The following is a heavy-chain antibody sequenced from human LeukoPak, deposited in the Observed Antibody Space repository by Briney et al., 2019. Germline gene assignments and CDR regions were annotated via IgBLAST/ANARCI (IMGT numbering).Heavy chain of an antibody. J-gene: IGHJ4*02. CDR1: GFTFSSYS. CDR3: ARGSSGRVVVPAAPFDY. D-gene: IGHD2-2*01. CDR2: ISSSSSYI. V-gene: IGHV3-21*01. Sequence: KPGGSLRLSWAASGFTFSSYSMNWVRQAAGKGLEWVSSISSSSSYIYYADSVKGRFTISRDNAKNSLYLQMNSLRAEDTAVYYCARGSSGRVVVPAAPFDYWGQGTLVTVSS.